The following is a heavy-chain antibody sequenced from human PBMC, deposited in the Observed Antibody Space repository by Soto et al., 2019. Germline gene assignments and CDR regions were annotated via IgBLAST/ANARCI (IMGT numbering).Heavy chain of an antibody. CDR1: GFTFSSYW. CDR3: ARVIQGLYGSGSYYNYYYYYMDV. V-gene: IGHV3-7*01. CDR2: IKQDGSEK. Sequence: EVQLVESGGGLVQPGGSLRLSCAASGFTFSSYWMSWVRQAPGKGLEWVANIKQDGSEKYYVDSVKGRFTISRDNAKKSLYLQMNSLRAEDTAVYYCARVIQGLYGSGSYYNYYYYYMDVWGKGTTVTVSS. D-gene: IGHD3-10*01. J-gene: IGHJ6*03.